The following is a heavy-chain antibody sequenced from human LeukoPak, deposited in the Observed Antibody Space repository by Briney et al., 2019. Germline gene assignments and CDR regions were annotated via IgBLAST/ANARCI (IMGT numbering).Heavy chain of an antibody. V-gene: IGHV3-23*01. J-gene: IGHJ4*02. CDR2: SVGSGART. CDR3: ATGGYYDSSGSIAFDH. CDR1: GCTLSTYA. Sequence: GGSLRLSCATSGCTLSTYAMTWVRQAPGKGLEWVSTSVGSGARTFNADSVKGRFTISRDNSKNTLYLQMDSLRSDDTAVYYCATGGYYDSSGSIAFDHWGQGTLVTVSS. D-gene: IGHD3-22*01.